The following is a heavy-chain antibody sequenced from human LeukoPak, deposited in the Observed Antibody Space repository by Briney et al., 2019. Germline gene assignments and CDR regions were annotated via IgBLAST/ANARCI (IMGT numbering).Heavy chain of an antibody. D-gene: IGHD3-10*01. CDR3: ARDGRYYYGSGSYYIPWYYFDY. CDR1: GFTFSSYA. Sequence: PGGSLRLSCAASGFTFSSYAMSWVRQAPGKGLEWVSAISGSGGSTYYADSVKGRFTISRDNSKNTLYLQMNSLRAEDTAVYYCARDGRYYYGSGSYYIPWYYFDYWGQGTLVTVSS. V-gene: IGHV3-23*01. J-gene: IGHJ4*02. CDR2: ISGSGGST.